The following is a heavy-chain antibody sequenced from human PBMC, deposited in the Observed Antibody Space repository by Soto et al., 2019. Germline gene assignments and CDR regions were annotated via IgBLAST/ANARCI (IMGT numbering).Heavy chain of an antibody. D-gene: IGHD2-2*01. J-gene: IGHJ6*02. CDR3: AKDRALENQTPYGMDV. V-gene: IGHV3-23*01. CDR1: GFAFSNFA. CDR2: ISGSGDHT. Sequence: EVQLLESGGGSIQPGGSLRLSCAASGFAFSNFAMSWVRQSPREGLEWVSSISGSGDHTYYADSVKGRFTISRDTSKNTLSLEMKSLRGEDTAVYYCAKDRALENQTPYGMDVWGQGTTVTV.